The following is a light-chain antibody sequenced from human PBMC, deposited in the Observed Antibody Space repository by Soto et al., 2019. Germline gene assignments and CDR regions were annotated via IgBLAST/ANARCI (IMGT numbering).Light chain of an antibody. CDR1: QSISEY. Sequence: DIQMTQSPSSLSASVGDTVTFTCRASQSISEYLNWYQQKPGKAPRLLIYAASNLDNGVPSRFSGSGSGTTFTLTIRSLQPKDFATYYCQQSYSFPRTFGQGTKVDIK. CDR3: QQSYSFPRT. J-gene: IGKJ1*01. CDR2: AAS. V-gene: IGKV1-39*01.